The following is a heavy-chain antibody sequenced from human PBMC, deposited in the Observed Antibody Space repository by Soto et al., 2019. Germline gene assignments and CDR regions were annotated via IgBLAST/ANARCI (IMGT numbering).Heavy chain of an antibody. CDR2: ISSSGSDT. CDR3: AKSHSTSRTCFCYYALDV. D-gene: IGHD6-13*01. J-gene: IGHJ6*02. Sequence: GGSLRLSCAASGFNFYSYAMSWVRQAPGKGLEWVSSISSSGSDTYSADSVKGRFTISRDNSKNTLYLQMNSLRAEDTAVYYCAKSHSTSRTCFCYYALDVWGQGTTVTVSS. V-gene: IGHV3-23*01. CDR1: GFNFYSYA.